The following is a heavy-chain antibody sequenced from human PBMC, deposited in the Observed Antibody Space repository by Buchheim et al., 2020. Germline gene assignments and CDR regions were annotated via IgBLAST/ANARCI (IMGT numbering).Heavy chain of an antibody. CDR1: GVIFSRYW. CDR2: INPDGSDT. CDR3: AREGVNTGFDN. Sequence: QLVESGGGSVQPGGSLRLSCAAPGVIFSRYWMHWVRQTPGTGLVWVSNINPDGSDTNYADFVKGRFTISRDTANNMLYLQMNSLRADDTAVYFCAREGVNTGFDNWGQGTL. J-gene: IGHJ4*02. D-gene: IGHD1-14*01. V-gene: IGHV3-74*01.